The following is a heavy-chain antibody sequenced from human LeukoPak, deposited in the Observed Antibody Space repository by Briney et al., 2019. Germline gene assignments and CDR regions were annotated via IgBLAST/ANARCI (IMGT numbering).Heavy chain of an antibody. Sequence: GGSLRLSCTVSGFTVSSNSMSWVRQAPGKGLEWVSFIYSDNTHYSDSVKGRFTISRDNSKNTLYLQMNSLRAEDTAVYYCAKDLDYYDSSGYYHGYYFDYWGQGTLVTVSS. CDR1: GFTVSSNS. V-gene: IGHV3-66*03. CDR2: IYSDNT. J-gene: IGHJ4*02. D-gene: IGHD3-22*01. CDR3: AKDLDYYDSSGYYHGYYFDY.